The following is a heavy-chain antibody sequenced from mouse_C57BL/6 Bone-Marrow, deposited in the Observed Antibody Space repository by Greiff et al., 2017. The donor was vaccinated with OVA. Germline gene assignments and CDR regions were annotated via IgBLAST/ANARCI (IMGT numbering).Heavy chain of an antibody. CDR3: ARPYSNYEGFAY. Sequence: EVQVVESGGGLVKPGGSLKLSCAASGFTFSSYTMSWVRQTPEKRLEWVATISGGGGNTYYPDSVKGRFTISRDNAKNTLYLQMSSLRSEETAVYYCARPYSNYEGFAYWGQGTLVTVSA. J-gene: IGHJ3*01. CDR1: GFTFSSYT. D-gene: IGHD2-5*01. CDR2: ISGGGGNT. V-gene: IGHV5-9*04.